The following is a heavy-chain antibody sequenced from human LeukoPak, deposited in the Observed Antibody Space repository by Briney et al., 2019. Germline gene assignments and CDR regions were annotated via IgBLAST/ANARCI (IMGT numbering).Heavy chain of an antibody. Sequence: GGSLRLSCAVSGFTVSDNYMTWVRQARGKGLEWVSVIYSGGSTYYADSVTGRFTISRDNSKNTLYLQMNSLRVEDTAVYYCARDGVDEYNYLYGMHVWGQGTTVTVSS. CDR2: IYSGGST. D-gene: IGHD5-24*01. CDR3: ARDGVDEYNYLYGMHV. J-gene: IGHJ6*02. CDR1: GFTVSDNY. V-gene: IGHV3-53*01.